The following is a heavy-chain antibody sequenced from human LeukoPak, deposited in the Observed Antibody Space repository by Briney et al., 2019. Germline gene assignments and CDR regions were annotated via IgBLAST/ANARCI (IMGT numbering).Heavy chain of an antibody. V-gene: IGHV3-23*01. CDR2: ISGSGGST. J-gene: IGHJ4*02. Sequence: GGSLRLSCAASGFTFSSYAMSWVRQAPGKGLEWVSSISGSGGSTYYADAVKGRFTISRDNSKNTLYLQMNSLRAEDTAVYYCARPLKYFDYWGQGTLVTVSS. CDR1: GFTFSSYA. CDR3: ARPLKYFDY.